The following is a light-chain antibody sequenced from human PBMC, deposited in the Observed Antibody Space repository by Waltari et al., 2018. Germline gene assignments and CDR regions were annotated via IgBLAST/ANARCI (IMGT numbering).Light chain of an antibody. CDR1: QSISSTY. CDR3: QQGGGPLRFT. Sequence: EIVLTQSPGTLSLSPGERATLSCRASQSISSTYLAWYQQKPGQAPRLLIYGASRRATGIPDRFSGSGSGTDFTLSISRLEPEDFALYYCQQGGGPLRFTFGQGTKLEIK. J-gene: IGKJ2*01. V-gene: IGKV3-20*01. CDR2: GAS.